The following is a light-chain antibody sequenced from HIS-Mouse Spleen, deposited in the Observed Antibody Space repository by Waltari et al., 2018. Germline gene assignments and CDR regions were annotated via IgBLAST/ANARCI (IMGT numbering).Light chain of an antibody. CDR1: TGSIASHH. Sequence: NFMLTQPHSVSDAPGKTVTTSCTASTGSIASHHVQRYQQRPGSAPTTVIYEANQRPSGVPDRFSGSIDSSSNSASLTISGLKTEDEADYYCQSYDSSNWVFGGGTKLTVL. V-gene: IGLV6-57*02. CDR3: QSYDSSNWV. CDR2: EAN. J-gene: IGLJ3*02.